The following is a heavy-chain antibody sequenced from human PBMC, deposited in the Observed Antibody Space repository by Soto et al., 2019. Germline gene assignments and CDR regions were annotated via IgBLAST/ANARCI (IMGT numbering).Heavy chain of an antibody. CDR2: INPNSGGT. Sequence: QVQLVQSGAEVEKPGASVKVSCKAAGYSFTAFYIHWVRQARGQGFEWLGCINPNSGGTYYSQKFRARVTLTRDTSISTAYMELTGLSSDDTAVYYCARANSIRPYFYNMDVWGQGTTVTVSS. D-gene: IGHD2-21*01. CDR1: GYSFTAFY. J-gene: IGHJ6*03. CDR3: ARANSIRPYFYNMDV. V-gene: IGHV1-2*02.